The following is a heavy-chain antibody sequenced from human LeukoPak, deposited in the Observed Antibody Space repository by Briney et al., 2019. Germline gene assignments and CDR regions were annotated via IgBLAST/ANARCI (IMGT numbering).Heavy chain of an antibody. CDR3: VNSYSGSRRGAFDI. CDR1: EFTFNNYV. V-gene: IGHV3-23*01. D-gene: IGHD6-13*01. Sequence: GGSLRLSCEASEFTFNNYVVSWVRQAPGKGLEWVSSIGDGGARINYADSVKGRFTLSRDNSINTLYLQMNSLRAEDTAVYFCVNSYSGSRRGAFDIWGRGTMVIVSS. J-gene: IGHJ3*02. CDR2: IGDGGARI.